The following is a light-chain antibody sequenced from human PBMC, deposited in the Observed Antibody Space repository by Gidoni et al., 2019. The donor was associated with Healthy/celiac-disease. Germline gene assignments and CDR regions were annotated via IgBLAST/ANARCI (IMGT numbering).Light chain of an antibody. Sequence: EIVLTQSPGTLSLSPGERATLSCRASQSVSSSYLAWYQQKPGQAPRLLIYGASSRATGIPDRFSGSGSGTHFTLTISRLEPEDFAVYYCQQYGSSPPSTFGGXTKVEIK. CDR1: QSVSSSY. J-gene: IGKJ4*01. CDR2: GAS. CDR3: QQYGSSPPST. V-gene: IGKV3-20*01.